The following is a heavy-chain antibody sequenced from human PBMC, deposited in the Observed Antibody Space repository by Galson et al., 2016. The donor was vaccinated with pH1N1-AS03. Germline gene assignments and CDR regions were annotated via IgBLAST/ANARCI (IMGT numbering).Heavy chain of an antibody. CDR1: GFNFNASA. V-gene: IGHV3-73*01. D-gene: IGHD3-10*01. Sequence: SLRLSCEASGFNFNASAMHWVRQTSGKGLEWIGRISTKTYNYETEYAAPVRGRFTISKDDSKNTAVLQMNSLKIEDTAVYYCTNHPRRAGGGSGGFDPWGQGTLVTVSS. CDR3: TNHPRRAGGGSGGFDP. J-gene: IGHJ5*02. CDR2: ISTKTYNYET.